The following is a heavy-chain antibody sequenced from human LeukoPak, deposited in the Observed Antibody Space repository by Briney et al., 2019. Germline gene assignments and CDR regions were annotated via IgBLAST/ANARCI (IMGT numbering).Heavy chain of an antibody. D-gene: IGHD6-6*01. CDR3: ARGGREQLVNDAFDV. Sequence: GGSLRLSCAASGFTFSSYAMSWVRQAPGEGLEWVSTLYSYCRPYYTDSVKGRFTNSRHHSTNTVYLQMTSVRPNDTAVYFCARGGREQLVNDAFDVWGQGTLVSVSS. J-gene: IGHJ3*01. CDR1: GFTFSSYA. V-gene: IGHV3-66*01. CDR2: LYSYCRP.